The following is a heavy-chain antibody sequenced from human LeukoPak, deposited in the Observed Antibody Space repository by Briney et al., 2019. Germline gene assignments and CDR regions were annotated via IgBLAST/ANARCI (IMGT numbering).Heavy chain of an antibody. V-gene: IGHV1-2*02. D-gene: IGHD6-13*01. CDR1: GYTFTDYY. Sequence: ASVKVSCRASGYTFTDYYIHWVRQAPGQGLEWMGWINPKSGATNYAQKFQDRVTMTRDTSITTAYMELSRLKSDDTAIYYCARDLSRQSAAGDYWGQGTLVTVSS. CDR2: INPKSGAT. CDR3: ARDLSRQSAAGDY. J-gene: IGHJ4*02.